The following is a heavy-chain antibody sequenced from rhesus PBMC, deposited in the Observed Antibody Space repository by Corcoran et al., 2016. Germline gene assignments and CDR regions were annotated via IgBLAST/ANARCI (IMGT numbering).Heavy chain of an antibody. D-gene: IGHD3-3*01. J-gene: IGHJ5-2*02. Sequence: QVQLQESGPGVVKPSETLSLTCAVSGGSISSGYDWSWIRQLPGKGVGWIGYIYGSSWTTNYTPSLKNRFTISKDASKNQFSLKLSSVTAADTAVYYCARGEFLEFHNSLDVWGRGVLVTVSS. CDR2: IYGSSWTT. V-gene: IGHV4-76*01. CDR1: GGSISSGYD. CDR3: ARGEFLEFHNSLDV.